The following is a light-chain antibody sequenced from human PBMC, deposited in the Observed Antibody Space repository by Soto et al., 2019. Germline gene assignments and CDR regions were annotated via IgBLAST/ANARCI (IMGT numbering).Light chain of an antibody. CDR3: QKYNSAPRIT. Sequence: DIQMTQSPSSLSASVVDRVNITCRSSQGISNYLAWYQQKPGKVPKLLIYAASTLQSGVPSRFSGSGSGTDFTLTISSLQPEDVATYYCQKYNSAPRITFGQGTRLEIK. J-gene: IGKJ5*01. CDR2: AAS. V-gene: IGKV1-27*01. CDR1: QGISNY.